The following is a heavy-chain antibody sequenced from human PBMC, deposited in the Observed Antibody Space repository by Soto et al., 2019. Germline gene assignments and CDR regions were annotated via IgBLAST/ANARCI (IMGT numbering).Heavy chain of an antibody. Sequence: GGSLRLSCAASGFTFSSYWMSWVRQAPGKGLEWVANIKQDGSEKYNVDSVKGRFTISRDNAKNSLYLQMNSLRAEDTAVYYCARGYYYGSSGYYYGIDYWGQGTLVTVSS. V-gene: IGHV3-7*03. J-gene: IGHJ4*02. CDR2: IKQDGSEK. CDR1: GFTFSSYW. CDR3: ARGYYYGSSGYYYGIDY. D-gene: IGHD3-22*01.